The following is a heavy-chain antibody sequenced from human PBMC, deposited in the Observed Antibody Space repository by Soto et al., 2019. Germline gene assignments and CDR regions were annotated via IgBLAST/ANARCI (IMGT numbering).Heavy chain of an antibody. Sequence: EVQLVESGGGLVQPGGSLRLSCAASGFTVSSNYMSWVRQAPGKGLEWVSVIYSGGSTYYADSVKGRITISRDNSKNTLYLQMNSLRAEDTAVYYCARDGDPIAAAGTGYFDYWGQGTLVTVSS. D-gene: IGHD6-13*01. CDR3: ARDGDPIAAAGTGYFDY. J-gene: IGHJ4*02. V-gene: IGHV3-66*01. CDR1: GFTVSSNY. CDR2: IYSGGST.